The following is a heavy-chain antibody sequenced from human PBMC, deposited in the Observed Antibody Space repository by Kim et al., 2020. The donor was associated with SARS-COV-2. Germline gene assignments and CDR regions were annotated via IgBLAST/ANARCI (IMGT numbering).Heavy chain of an antibody. CDR2: SGGT. J-gene: IGHJ4*02. CDR3: ARATFDY. Sequence: SGGTNYAQKFQGRVIMTRDTSISTAYLELSSLRSDDTAVYYCARATFDYWGQGTLVTVSS. V-gene: IGHV1-2*02.